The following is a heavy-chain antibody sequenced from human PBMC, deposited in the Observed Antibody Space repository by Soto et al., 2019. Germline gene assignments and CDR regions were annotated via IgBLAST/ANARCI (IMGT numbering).Heavy chain of an antibody. V-gene: IGHV3-23*01. CDR1: GFTFSSYA. CDR2: ISGSGGST. J-gene: IGHJ6*02. D-gene: IGHD3-10*01. CDR3: AKVLLWFGESQTYYYYGMDG. Sequence: GGSLRLSCAASGFTFSSYAMSWVRQAPGKGLEWVSAISGSGGSTYYADSVKGRFTISRDNSKNTLYLQMNSLRAEDTAVYYCAKVLLWFGESQTYYYYGMDGWGQGTTVTVSS.